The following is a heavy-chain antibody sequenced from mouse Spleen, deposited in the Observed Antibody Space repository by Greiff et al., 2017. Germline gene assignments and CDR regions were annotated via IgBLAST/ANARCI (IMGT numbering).Heavy chain of an antibody. J-gene: IGHJ2*01. V-gene: IGHV14-2*01. Sequence: EVKLVESGAELVKPGASVKLSCTASGFNIKDYYMHWVKQRTEQGLEWIGRIDPEDGETKYAPKFQGKATITADTSSNTAYLQLSSLTSEDTAVYYCARRGGNWDGGYYFDYWGQGTTLTVSS. CDR2: IDPEDGET. D-gene: IGHD4-1*01. CDR3: ARRGGNWDGGYYFDY. CDR1: GFNIKDYY.